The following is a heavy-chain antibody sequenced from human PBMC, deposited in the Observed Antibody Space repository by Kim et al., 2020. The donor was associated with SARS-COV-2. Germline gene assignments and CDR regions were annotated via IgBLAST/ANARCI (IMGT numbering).Heavy chain of an antibody. V-gene: IGHV4-39*01. Sequence: SETLSLTCTVSGGTISRSSYYWAWIRQPPGKELEWIGRIYYSGSSYSNPSLKSRVTLSVDTSKNQFSLNLRSVTAADTAVYYCARAGRREWDFVLCGRG. CDR3: ARAGRREWDFVL. CDR1: GGTISRSSYY. J-gene: IGHJ2*01. D-gene: IGHD1-26*01. CDR2: IYYSGSS.